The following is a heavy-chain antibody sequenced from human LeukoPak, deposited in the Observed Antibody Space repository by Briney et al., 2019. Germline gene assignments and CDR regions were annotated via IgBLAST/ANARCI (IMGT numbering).Heavy chain of an antibody. CDR3: AKYGAKSYYYDSSGYYSFDY. V-gene: IGHV3-23*01. J-gene: IGHJ4*02. Sequence: GGSLRLSCAASGFTFSSYAMSWVRQAPGKGLEWVSAISGSGGSTYYADSVKGRFTISRDNSKNTLYLQMNSLRAEDTTVYYCAKYGAKSYYYDSSGYYSFDYWGQGTLVTVSS. D-gene: IGHD3-22*01. CDR1: GFTFSSYA. CDR2: ISGSGGST.